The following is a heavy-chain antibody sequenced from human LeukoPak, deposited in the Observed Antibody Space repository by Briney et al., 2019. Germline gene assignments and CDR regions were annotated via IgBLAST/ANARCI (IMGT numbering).Heavy chain of an antibody. CDR2: ISNSGST. V-gene: IGHV4-59*11. Sequence: SETLSLTCTVSGGSISSHYWTWIRQSPVKGLEWIGDISNSGSTSYNPSLKSRVTISIDTSKNQFSLKLSSVTAADTAVYYCGRGPLVGYVSYYFMDVSGKGTTATAPS. CDR1: GGSISSHY. CDR3: GRGPLVGYVSYYFMDV. J-gene: IGHJ6*03. D-gene: IGHD2-15*01.